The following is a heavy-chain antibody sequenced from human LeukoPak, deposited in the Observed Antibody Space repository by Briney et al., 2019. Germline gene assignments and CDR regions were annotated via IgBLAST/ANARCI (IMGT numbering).Heavy chain of an antibody. D-gene: IGHD1-1*01. Sequence: GGSLRLSCAASGFTFGKSWIHWVRQAPGKGLVWVSHINRDGSSTNYADSVKGRFTISRDNAKNTLFLQMNSLRAEDTAVYYCARRGTGHGMDVWGQGTTVIVSS. CDR3: ARRGTGHGMDV. CDR1: GFTFGKSW. J-gene: IGHJ6*02. V-gene: IGHV3-74*01. CDR2: INRDGSST.